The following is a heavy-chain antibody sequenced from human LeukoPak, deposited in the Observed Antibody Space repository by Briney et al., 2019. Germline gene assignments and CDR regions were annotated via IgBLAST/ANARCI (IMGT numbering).Heavy chain of an antibody. D-gene: IGHD1-26*01. V-gene: IGHV3-30*02. CDR3: AKKTIVGATVDAFDI. J-gene: IGHJ3*02. Sequence: GGSLRLSCAASGFTFSNYGMHWVRQAPGKGLEWVASIRYDGFNKYYADPLKGRFTISRDNSKNTLYLQMNSLRAEDTAVYYCAKKTIVGATVDAFDIWGQGTMVIVSS. CDR2: IRYDGFNK. CDR1: GFTFSNYG.